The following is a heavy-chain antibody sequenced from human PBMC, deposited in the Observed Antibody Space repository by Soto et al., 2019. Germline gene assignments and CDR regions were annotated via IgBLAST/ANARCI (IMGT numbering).Heavy chain of an antibody. D-gene: IGHD6-13*01. CDR3: GTERQQRDQEDSYQFNGMYV. CDR2: MGAHSCHT. Sequence: QFHLVQSGAEVKKPGASVKVSCRASGYNFTRFGITGVRQAPGNGLEWMGWMGAHSCHTRQAQKFQGRLTMATDASLTTAYIDLTSLTSDDTALYYCGTERQQRDQEDSYQFNGMYVWGQAATVIVSS. J-gene: IGHJ6*02. V-gene: IGHV1-18*01. CDR1: GYNFTRFG.